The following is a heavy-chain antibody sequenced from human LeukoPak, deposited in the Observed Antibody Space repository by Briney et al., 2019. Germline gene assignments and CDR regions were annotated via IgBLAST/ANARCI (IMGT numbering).Heavy chain of an antibody. Sequence: ASVKVSCKASGYTFTGYYMHWVRQAPGQGLEWMGWINPNSGGTNYAQKFQGRVTMTRDTSISTAYMELSRLRSDDTAVYYCARASPDYYDSSGISPRDNWFDSWGQGTLVTVSS. CDR1: GYTFTGYY. J-gene: IGHJ5*01. V-gene: IGHV1-2*02. D-gene: IGHD3-22*01. CDR3: ARASPDYYDSSGISPRDNWFDS. CDR2: INPNSGGT.